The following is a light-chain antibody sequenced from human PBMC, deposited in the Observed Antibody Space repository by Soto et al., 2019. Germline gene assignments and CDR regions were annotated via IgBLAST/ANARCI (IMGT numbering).Light chain of an antibody. Sequence: EIVMTQSPATLSVSPGERATLSCRASQSVSSNLAWYQQQPGQAPRLLIYCASTRATGIPARFSGSGSGTEFALTISSLHSEDFAVYYYQHYNTWPALHTFRQGTKLEIK. CDR1: QSVSSN. J-gene: IGKJ2*01. CDR3: QHYNTWPALHT. CDR2: CAS. V-gene: IGKV3-15*01.